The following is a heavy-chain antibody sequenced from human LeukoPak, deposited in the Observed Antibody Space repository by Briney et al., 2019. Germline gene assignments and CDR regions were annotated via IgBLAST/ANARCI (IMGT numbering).Heavy chain of an antibody. J-gene: IGHJ3*02. CDR2: IKTDGSER. CDR3: ARDRTNDYGHNVGAFDI. V-gene: IGHV3-7*01. CDR1: GLIFSRYW. D-gene: IGHD4-17*01. Sequence: GGSLRLSREVSGLIFSRYWMRWVRQAPGKGLEWVANIKTDGSERYYFDSVKGRFTVSRDNVQNSLYLQMNSLRDEDTAVYYCARDRTNDYGHNVGAFDIWGQGTTVTVSS.